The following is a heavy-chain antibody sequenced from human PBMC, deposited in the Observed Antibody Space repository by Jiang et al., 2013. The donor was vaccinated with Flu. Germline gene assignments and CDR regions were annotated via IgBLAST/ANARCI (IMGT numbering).Heavy chain of an antibody. CDR3: ARSRRSRIVVVPAAGFDY. D-gene: IGHD2-2*01. J-gene: IGHJ4*02. V-gene: IGHV6-1*01. Sequence: RTYYRSKWYNDYAVSVKSRITINPDTSKNQFSLQLNSVTPEDTAVYYCARSRRSRIVVVPAAGFDYWGQGTLVTVSS. CDR2: TYYRSKWYN.